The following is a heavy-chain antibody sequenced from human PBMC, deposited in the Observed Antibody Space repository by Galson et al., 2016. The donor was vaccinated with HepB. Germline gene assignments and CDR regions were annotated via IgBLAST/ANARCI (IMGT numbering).Heavy chain of an antibody. V-gene: IGHV6-1*01. D-gene: IGHD2-15*01. Sequence: CAISGDSVSSKSAAWNWIRHSPSRGLEWLGRTYHTSNWYSDYAVSVKSRITINPDTSKNLFSLQLNSVTPEDTAVYYCARGHLVVPFSFYFDYWGQGSLVTVSS. J-gene: IGHJ4*02. CDR2: TYHTSNWYS. CDR3: ARGHLVVPFSFYFDY. CDR1: GDSVSSKSAA.